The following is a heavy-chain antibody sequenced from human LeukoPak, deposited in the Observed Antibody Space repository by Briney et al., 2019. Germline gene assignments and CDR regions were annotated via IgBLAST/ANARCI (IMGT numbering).Heavy chain of an antibody. Sequence: ASVKVSCKASGYTFTSYDINWVRQATGQGLEWMGWMNPNSGNTGYAQKFQGRVTMTRNTSISTAYMELSSLRSEDTAAYYCARDDYGDNDAFDIWGQGTMVTVSP. J-gene: IGHJ3*02. D-gene: IGHD4-17*01. CDR1: GYTFTSYD. CDR3: ARDDYGDNDAFDI. CDR2: MNPNSGNT. V-gene: IGHV1-8*01.